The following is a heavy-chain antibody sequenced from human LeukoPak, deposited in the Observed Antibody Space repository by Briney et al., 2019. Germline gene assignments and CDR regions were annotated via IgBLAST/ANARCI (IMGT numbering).Heavy chain of an antibody. D-gene: IGHD3-9*01. Sequence: PSETLSLTCAVYGGSFSGYYWTWIRQPPGKGLEWIGEINHSGRTTFNPSLKSRVSISADTSKSQYSLNLTSVTAADTAVYYCARGWAFYDILTRWSGMDVWGQGTTVTVSS. CDR2: INHSGRT. V-gene: IGHV4-34*01. CDR1: GGSFSGYY. CDR3: ARGWAFYDILTRWSGMDV. J-gene: IGHJ6*02.